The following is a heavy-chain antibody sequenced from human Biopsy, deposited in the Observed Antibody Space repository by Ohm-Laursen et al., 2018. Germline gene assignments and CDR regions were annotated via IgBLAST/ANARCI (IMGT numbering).Heavy chain of an antibody. V-gene: IGHV1-69*13. CDR1: GGTFITYA. D-gene: IGHD3-22*01. Sequence: SVKVSCKASGGTFITYAFNWVRQAPGQGLEWMGGIIPMFGPASYAQKFQGRVTITADGSTSTAYMELSSLRSEDTAVYYCARDFYDSSGARHQWGQGTLVTVSS. CDR2: IIPMFGPA. J-gene: IGHJ4*02. CDR3: ARDFYDSSGARHQ.